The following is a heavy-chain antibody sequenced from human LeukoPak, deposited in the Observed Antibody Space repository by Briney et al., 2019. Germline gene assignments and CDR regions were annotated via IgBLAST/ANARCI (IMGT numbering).Heavy chain of an antibody. D-gene: IGHD3-3*01. CDR3: ARGAARFLEWPYFDY. V-gene: IGHV1-69*13. J-gene: IGHJ4*02. CDR1: GGTFSSYA. CDR2: IIPIFGTA. Sequence: SVKVSCKASGGTFSSYAISWVRQAPGQGLEWMGGIIPIFGTANYAQKFQGRVTITADESTSTAYMELSSLRSEDTAVYHCARGAARFLEWPYFDYWGQGTLVTVSS.